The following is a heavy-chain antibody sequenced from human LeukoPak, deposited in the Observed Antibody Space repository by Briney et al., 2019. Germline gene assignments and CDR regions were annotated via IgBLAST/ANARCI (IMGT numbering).Heavy chain of an antibody. CDR3: ARDFPIGSPYQLLSGNYYYYCMDV. D-gene: IGHD2-2*01. J-gene: IGHJ6*02. Sequence: SETLSLTCTVSGGSISSYYWSWIRQPAGKGLEWIGRIYTSGSTNYNPSLKSRVTMSVDTSKNQFSLKLSSVTAADTAVYYCARDFPIGSPYQLLSGNYYYYCMDVWGQGTTVTVSS. CDR2: IYTSGST. CDR1: GGSISSYY. V-gene: IGHV4-4*07.